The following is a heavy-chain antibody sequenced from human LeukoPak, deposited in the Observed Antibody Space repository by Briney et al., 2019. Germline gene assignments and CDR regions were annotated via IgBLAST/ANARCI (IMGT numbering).Heavy chain of an antibody. D-gene: IGHD1-26*01. J-gene: IGHJ4*02. CDR2: VRASGVGT. CDR3: ARLSYSGSYHPPDY. CDR1: GFTFSDHV. Sequence: GGSLRLSCAASGFTFSDHVMSWVRQAPGKGLEWVSSVRASGVGTHYADSVKGRFTISRDNAKNSLYLQMNSLRAEDTAVYYCARLSYSGSYHPPDYWGQGTLVTVSS. V-gene: IGHV3-23*01.